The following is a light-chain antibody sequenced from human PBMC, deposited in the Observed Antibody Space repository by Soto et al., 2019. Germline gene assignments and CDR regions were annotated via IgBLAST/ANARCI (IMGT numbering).Light chain of an antibody. J-gene: IGKJ4*01. CDR2: DAS. CDR1: QGISSA. Sequence: GDRVTITCRASQGISSALAWYQQKPGKAPKLLIYDASSLESGVPSRFSGSGSGTDFTLTISSLQPEDFATYYCHQFNSYPPLTFGGGTKVEIK. CDR3: HQFNSYPPLT. V-gene: IGKV1-13*02.